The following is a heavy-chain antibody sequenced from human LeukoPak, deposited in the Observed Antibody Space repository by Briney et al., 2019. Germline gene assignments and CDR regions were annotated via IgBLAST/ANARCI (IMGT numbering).Heavy chain of an antibody. CDR1: GGSISSYY. CDR2: IYYSGST. V-gene: IGHV4-59*01. CDR3: ARVVSDSSSWYDY. J-gene: IGHJ4*02. D-gene: IGHD6-13*01. Sequence: PSETLSLTCTVSGGSISSYYWSWIRQPPGKGLEWIGYIYYSGSTNYNPSLKSRDTISVDTSKNQFSLKLSSVTAADTAVYYCARVVSDSSSWYDYWGQGTLVTVSS.